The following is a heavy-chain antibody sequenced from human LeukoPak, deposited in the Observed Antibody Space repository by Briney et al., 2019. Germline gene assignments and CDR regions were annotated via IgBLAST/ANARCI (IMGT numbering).Heavy chain of an antibody. V-gene: IGHV4-59*08. CDR1: GDSISPYY. CDR2: VSYFGST. CDR3: VRHKGGTTYDY. Sequence: SETLSLTCTVSGDSISPYYWSWIRQPPGKGLEWIGHVSYFGSTDYDPYLEGRVTISIGTSKSQFSLNLRSVTAADTAVYYCVRHKGGTTYDYWGQGTLVTVS. J-gene: IGHJ4*02. D-gene: IGHD1-1*01.